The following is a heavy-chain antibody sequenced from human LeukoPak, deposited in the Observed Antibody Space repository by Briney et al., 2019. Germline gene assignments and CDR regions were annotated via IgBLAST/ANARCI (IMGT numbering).Heavy chain of an antibody. CDR2: MNWNSDSI. D-gene: IGHD5-12*01. V-gene: IGHV3-9*01. CDR3: AINGGGDSGYGNFDY. Sequence: GGSLRLSCAVSGFTFDDYAMHWVRQVPGKGLEWVSGMNWNSDSIGYADSVKGRFTTSRHNAKNSLYLQMNSLRAEDTAFYYCAINGGGDSGYGNFDYWGQGTLVTVSS. J-gene: IGHJ4*02. CDR1: GFTFDDYA.